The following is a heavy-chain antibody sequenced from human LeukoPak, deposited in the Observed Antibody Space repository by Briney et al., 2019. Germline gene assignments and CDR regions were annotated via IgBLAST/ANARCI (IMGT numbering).Heavy chain of an antibody. CDR1: GFTFTSYW. J-gene: IGHJ4*02. CDR2: IWYDGSNK. CDR3: ARDSQQWLVREFDY. D-gene: IGHD6-19*01. V-gene: IGHV3-33*08. Sequence: GGSLRLSCAASGFTFTSYWIHWVRQTPGKGLEWVAVIWYDGSNKYYADSVKGRFTISRDNSKNTLYLQMNSLRAEDTAVYYCARDSQQWLVREFDYWGQGTLVTVSS.